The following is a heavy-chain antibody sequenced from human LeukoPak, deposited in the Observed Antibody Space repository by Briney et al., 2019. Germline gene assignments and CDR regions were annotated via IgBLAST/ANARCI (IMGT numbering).Heavy chain of an antibody. Sequence: ASETLSLTCTVSGGSISSYYWSWIRQPPGKGLEWIGYIYYSGSTNYNPSLKSRVTISVDTSKNQFSLKLSSVTAADTAVYYCARHPYYYDSSGYINWYLDLWGRGTLVTVSS. J-gene: IGHJ2*01. V-gene: IGHV4-59*08. CDR1: GGSISSYY. CDR2: IYYSGST. CDR3: ARHPYYYDSSGYINWYLDL. D-gene: IGHD3-22*01.